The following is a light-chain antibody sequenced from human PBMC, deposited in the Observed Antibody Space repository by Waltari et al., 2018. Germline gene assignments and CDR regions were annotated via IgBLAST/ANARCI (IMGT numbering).Light chain of an antibody. CDR2: AAS. CDR1: QDVSVW. J-gene: IGKJ1*01. V-gene: IGKV1-5*01. Sequence: DSQMTQSPSTLSASVGERVTITCRASQDVSVWLAWYQLKPGQAPKLLIYAASSLQSGVPSRFSGSGSGTEFTLTISSLQPDDFATYYCQQYNSFWTFGQGTKVEIK. CDR3: QQYNSFWT.